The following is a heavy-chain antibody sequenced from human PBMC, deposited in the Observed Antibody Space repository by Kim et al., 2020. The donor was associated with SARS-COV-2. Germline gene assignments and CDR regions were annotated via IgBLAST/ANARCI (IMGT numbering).Heavy chain of an antibody. CDR1: GGSISSSSYY. Sequence: SETLSLTCTVSGGSISSSSYYWGWIRQPPGKGLEWIGCIYYSRSTYYNPSLKSRVTISVDTSKNQFSLKLSSVTAADTAVYYCARTSFGVVTPDYWGQGTLVTVSS. V-gene: IGHV4-39*01. J-gene: IGHJ4*02. D-gene: IGHD3-3*01. CDR3: ARTSFGVVTPDY. CDR2: IYYSRST.